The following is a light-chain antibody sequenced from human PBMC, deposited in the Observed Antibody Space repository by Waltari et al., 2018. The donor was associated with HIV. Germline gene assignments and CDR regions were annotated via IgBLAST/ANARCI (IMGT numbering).Light chain of an antibody. CDR2: KDN. Sequence: SYALPQPPSVSVSPGQTARITCSGDALANQYAYWFQQKPGQAPVLFIFKDNDRPSGIPARFSGSRSGTTVMLTISGVQAEDEADYYCQSVDNSRIWVFGGGTKLTVL. CDR1: ALANQY. CDR3: QSVDNSRIWV. V-gene: IGLV3-25*03. J-gene: IGLJ3*02.